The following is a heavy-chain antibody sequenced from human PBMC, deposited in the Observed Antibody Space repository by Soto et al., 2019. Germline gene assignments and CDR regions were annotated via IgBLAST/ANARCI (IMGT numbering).Heavy chain of an antibody. CDR2: VQHSWGS. J-gene: IGHJ6*02. CDR1: GGSISSYY. V-gene: IGHV4-59*08. CDR3: ARQGFGPLHGLVDV. D-gene: IGHD3-10*01. Sequence: QVQLQESGPGLVKPSETLSLSCTVSGGSISSYYWSWFRQSPGKRMEWIGYVQHSWGSSYNPSLQSRVAISRDTSKSQFSLKVTSVTATDTAVYYCARQGFGPLHGLVDVWGQGTTVTVSS.